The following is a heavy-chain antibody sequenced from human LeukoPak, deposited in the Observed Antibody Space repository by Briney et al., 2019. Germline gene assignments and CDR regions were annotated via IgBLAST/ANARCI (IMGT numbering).Heavy chain of an antibody. D-gene: IGHD2-21*02. CDR2: ISSSSSTI. CDR1: GFTFSSYS. J-gene: IGHJ4*02. CDR3: ARGESGDITTNNDY. V-gene: IGHV3-48*04. Sequence: GGSLRLSCAASGFTFSSYSMNWVRQAPGKGLEWVSYISSSSSTIYYADSVKGRFTISRDNAKNSLYLQMNSLRAEDTAVYYCARGESGDITTNNDYWGQGTLVTVSS.